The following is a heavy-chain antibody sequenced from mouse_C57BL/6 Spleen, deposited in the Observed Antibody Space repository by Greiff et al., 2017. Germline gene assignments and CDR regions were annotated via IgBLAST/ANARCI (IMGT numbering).Heavy chain of an antibody. J-gene: IGHJ4*01. CDR2: IDPSDSET. D-gene: IGHD2-1*01. CDR1: GYTFTSYW. CDR3: ARRTGNYDAMDY. Sequence: QVQLQQPGAELVRPGSSVKLSCKASGYTFTSYWMHWVQQRPIQGLEWIGNIDPSDSETHYNQKFKDKATLTVDKSSSTADMQLSSLTSEDSAVYDCARRTGNYDAMDYWGQGTSVTVSS. V-gene: IGHV1-52*01.